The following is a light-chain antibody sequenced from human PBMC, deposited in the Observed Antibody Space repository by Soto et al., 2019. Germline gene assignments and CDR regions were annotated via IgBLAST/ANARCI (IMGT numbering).Light chain of an antibody. CDR2: DVN. CDR3: SSWTTSSTLV. Sequence: QYALTQPASVSGSPGQSITISCTGTSRDIGTYDYVSWYQQHPGKAPKLMIYDVNNRPSGVSNRFSGSKSGNTASLTISGLQAEDEADYYCSSWTTSSTLVFGGGTKVTVL. CDR1: SRDIGTYDY. V-gene: IGLV2-14*01. J-gene: IGLJ2*01.